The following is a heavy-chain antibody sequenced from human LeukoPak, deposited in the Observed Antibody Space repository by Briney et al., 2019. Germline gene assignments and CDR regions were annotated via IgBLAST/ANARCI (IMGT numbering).Heavy chain of an antibody. CDR3: ARVVTIFGVVTPLGDYYMDV. CDR2: IYTSGST. CDR1: GGSISSGSYY. D-gene: IGHD3-3*01. V-gene: IGHV4-61*02. Sequence: PSETLSLTCTVSGGSISSGSYYWSWIRQPAGKGLEWIGRIYTSGSTNYNPSLKSRVTISVDTSKNQFSLKLSSVTAADTAVYYCARVVTIFGVVTPLGDYYMDVWGKGTTVTVSS. J-gene: IGHJ6*03.